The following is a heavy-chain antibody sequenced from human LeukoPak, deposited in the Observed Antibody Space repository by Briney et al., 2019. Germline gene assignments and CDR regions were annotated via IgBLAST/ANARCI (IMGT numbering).Heavy chain of an antibody. CDR2: INHSGST. CDR1: GGSFSGYY. CDR3: ARFYSGSYPSDAFDI. Sequence: SETLSLTCAVYGGSFSGYYWSWIRQPPGKGLEWIGEINHSGSTNYNPSLKSRVTISVDTSKNQFSLRLSSVTAADAAVYYCARFYSGSYPSDAFDIRGQGTMVTVSS. D-gene: IGHD1-26*01. V-gene: IGHV4-34*01. J-gene: IGHJ3*02.